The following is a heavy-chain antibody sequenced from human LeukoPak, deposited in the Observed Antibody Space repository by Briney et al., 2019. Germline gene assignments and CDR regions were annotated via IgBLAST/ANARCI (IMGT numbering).Heavy chain of an antibody. CDR2: ISGYSGNT. Sequence: ASVKVSCKASGYTFNRYGISWVRQAPGQGLEWMGWISGYSGNTNYAQKFQGRVTMSTDTSTTTGYMEVRSLRSDDTAVYYCARSTESDWRELDSWGQGTLVTVSS. CDR1: GYTFNRYG. J-gene: IGHJ4*02. D-gene: IGHD2-21*02. V-gene: IGHV1-18*01. CDR3: ARSTESDWRELDS.